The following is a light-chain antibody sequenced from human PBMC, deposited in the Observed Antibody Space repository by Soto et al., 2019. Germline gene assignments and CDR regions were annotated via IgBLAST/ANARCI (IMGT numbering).Light chain of an antibody. CDR1: SSDVGIYNY. CDR3: SSYTTSSTRV. V-gene: IGLV2-14*01. CDR2: EVT. J-gene: IGLJ1*01. Sequence: ALTHPASVSGSPGQSIAISCTGSSSDVGIYNYVSWYQQHPGKVPKLIIYEVTNRPSGVSNRFSGSKSGNTASLTISGLQAEDEADYYCSSYTTSSTRVFGTGTKVTVL.